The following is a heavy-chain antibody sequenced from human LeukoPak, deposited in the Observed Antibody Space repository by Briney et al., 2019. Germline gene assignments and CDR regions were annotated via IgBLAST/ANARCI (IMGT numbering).Heavy chain of an antibody. Sequence: PSETLSLTCTVSGGSITSTSYYWGWIRQPPGKGLEWIGSIYYRGSTYYNPSLRSRVTISLDTSKNQFSLKLTSVTAADTAVYYCARDFRGGYDFWSGYYTPYYFDYWGQGTLVTVSP. CDR3: ARDFRGGYDFWSGYYTPYYFDY. CDR1: GGSITSTSYY. D-gene: IGHD3-3*01. CDR2: IYYRGST. V-gene: IGHV4-39*07. J-gene: IGHJ4*02.